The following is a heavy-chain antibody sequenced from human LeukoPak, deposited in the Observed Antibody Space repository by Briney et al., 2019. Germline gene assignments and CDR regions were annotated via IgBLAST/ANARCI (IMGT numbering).Heavy chain of an antibody. CDR1: GGSISSYY. J-gene: IGHJ6*02. D-gene: IGHD6-13*01. V-gene: IGHV4-59*07. Sequence: SDTLSLTCTASGGSISSYYWSWIRQPPGKGLEWIGDIYHIRSTNYNPSLKSRVTISVETYKNQFSLTLSSGAAADTAVYYCARLRRGYSSIYHYYSGMDVWGQGTTVTVSS. CDR3: ARLRRGYSSIYHYYSGMDV. CDR2: IYHIRST.